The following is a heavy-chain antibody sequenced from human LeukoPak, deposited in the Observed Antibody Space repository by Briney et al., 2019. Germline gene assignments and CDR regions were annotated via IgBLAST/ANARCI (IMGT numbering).Heavy chain of an antibody. V-gene: IGHV4-31*03. J-gene: IGHJ4*02. CDR3: ARGKYSSSWYIDY. CDR1: GGSISSGGYY. Sequence: SETLCLTCTVSGGSISSGGYYWSWIRQHPGKGLEWIGYIYYSGSTYYNPSLKSRVTISVDTSKDQFSLKLSSVTAADTAVYYCARGKYSSSWYIDYWGQGTLVTVSS. CDR2: IYYSGST. D-gene: IGHD6-13*01.